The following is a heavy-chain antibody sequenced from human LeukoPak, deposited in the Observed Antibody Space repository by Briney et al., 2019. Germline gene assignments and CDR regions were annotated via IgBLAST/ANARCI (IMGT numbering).Heavy chain of an antibody. V-gene: IGHV1-46*01. CDR1: GYTFTNYW. J-gene: IGHJ4*02. CDR3: ARAPRNSSTMLDY. Sequence: ASVKVSCEASGYTFTNYWIQWVRQAPGQGLGWVALINPNDGSTTYAHKFQGRVTMTRDTSTSTVYMDLSSLTSEDTAVYYCARAPRNSSTMLDYWGQGTLVTVSS. CDR2: INPNDGST. D-gene: IGHD6-13*01.